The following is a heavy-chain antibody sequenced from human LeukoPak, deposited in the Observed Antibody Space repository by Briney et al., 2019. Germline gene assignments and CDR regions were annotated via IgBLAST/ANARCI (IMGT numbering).Heavy chain of an antibody. CDR2: IYHSGST. Sequence: LRLSCAASGFTFSSYAMSWIRQPPGKGLEWIGYIYHSGSTYYNPSLKSRVTISVDRSKNQFSLKLSSVTAADTAVYYCARHVDTAMVKAGWLGDAFDIWGQGTMVTVSS. CDR3: ARHVDTAMVKAGWLGDAFDI. CDR1: GFTFSSYA. J-gene: IGHJ3*02. D-gene: IGHD5-18*01. V-gene: IGHV4-30-2*01.